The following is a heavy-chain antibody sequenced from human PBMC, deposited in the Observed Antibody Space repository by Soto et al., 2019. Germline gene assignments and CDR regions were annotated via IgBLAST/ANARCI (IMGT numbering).Heavy chain of an antibody. D-gene: IGHD3-22*01. CDR2: IYYSGST. CDR1: GGSISSYY. V-gene: IGHV4-59*01. Sequence: SETLSLTCTVSGGSISSYYWSWIRQPPGKGLEWIGYIYYSGSTNYNPSLKSRVTISVDTSKNQFSLKLSSVTAADTAVYYCAREGEGDYYDSSGYYLRPHFDYWGQGTLVTVSS. J-gene: IGHJ4*02. CDR3: AREGEGDYYDSSGYYLRPHFDY.